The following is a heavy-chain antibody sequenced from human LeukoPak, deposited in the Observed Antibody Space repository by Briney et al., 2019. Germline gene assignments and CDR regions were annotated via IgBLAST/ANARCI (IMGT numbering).Heavy chain of an antibody. J-gene: IGHJ3*02. D-gene: IGHD1-14*01. CDR2: IGAAGAHT. CDR1: GFRFSYHD. Sequence: GGXLRLSCAASGFRFSYHDMRWVRQAPGKGLEFVSSIGAAGAHTFYADSVKGRFPISRDNFQSTMYLQMDGLRPEDSAVYYCARELGGTKTGGFDIWGQGTVVTVSS. CDR3: ARELGGTKTGGFDI. V-gene: IGHV3-64*02.